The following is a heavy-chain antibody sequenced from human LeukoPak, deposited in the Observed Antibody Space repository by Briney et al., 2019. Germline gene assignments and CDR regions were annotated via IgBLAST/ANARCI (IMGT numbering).Heavy chain of an antibody. CDR3: ARGVSSSSVGDAFDI. Sequence: GGSLRLSCAASGFTVSSNYMSWVRQAPGKGLEWVSVIYSGGSTYYADSVKGRFTISRDNSKNTLYLQMNSLRAEDTAVYYCARGVSSSSVGDAFDIWGQGTMVTVSS. CDR2: IYSGGST. J-gene: IGHJ3*02. D-gene: IGHD6-6*01. CDR1: GFTVSSNY. V-gene: IGHV3-53*01.